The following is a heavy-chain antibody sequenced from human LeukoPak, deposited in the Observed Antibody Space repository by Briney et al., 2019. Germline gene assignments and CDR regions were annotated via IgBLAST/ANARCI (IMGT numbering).Heavy chain of an antibody. Sequence: GGSLRFSCAASGFTFSSYWVHWVRQAPGKGLVWVSPINSDGSSTSYADSVKGRFTISRDNAKNTLSLQMNSLRAEDTAVYYCARVGGSNAFDIWGQGTMVIVSS. V-gene: IGHV3-74*01. D-gene: IGHD1-26*01. CDR3: ARVGGSNAFDI. CDR2: INSDGSST. CDR1: GFTFSSYW. J-gene: IGHJ3*02.